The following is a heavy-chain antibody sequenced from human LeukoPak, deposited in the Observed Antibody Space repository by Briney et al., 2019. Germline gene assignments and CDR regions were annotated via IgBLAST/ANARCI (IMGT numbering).Heavy chain of an antibody. J-gene: IGHJ5*02. CDR3: AKDRHIVVVPAAHGIDP. V-gene: IGHV3-30*02. Sequence: GGSLRLSCAASGFTFSSYGMHWVRRAPGKGLEWVAFIRYDGSNKYYADSVKGRFTISRDNSKNTLYLQMNSLRAEDTAVYYCAKDRHIVVVPAAHGIDPWGQGTLVIVSS. CDR2: IRYDGSNK. D-gene: IGHD2-2*01. CDR1: GFTFSSYG.